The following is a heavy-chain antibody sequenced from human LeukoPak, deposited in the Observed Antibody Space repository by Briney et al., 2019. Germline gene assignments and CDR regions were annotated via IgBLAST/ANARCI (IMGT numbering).Heavy chain of an antibody. CDR1: GFTFSSYE. CDR3: ARDHLRITMVRGYMDV. CDR2: ISSSGSTI. Sequence: PGGSLRLSCAASGFTFSSYEMNWVRQAPGKGLEGVSYISSSGSTIYYADSVKGRFTISRDNAKNSLYLQMNSLRAEDTAVYYCARDHLRITMVRGYMDVWGKGTTVTVSS. D-gene: IGHD3-10*01. J-gene: IGHJ6*03. V-gene: IGHV3-48*03.